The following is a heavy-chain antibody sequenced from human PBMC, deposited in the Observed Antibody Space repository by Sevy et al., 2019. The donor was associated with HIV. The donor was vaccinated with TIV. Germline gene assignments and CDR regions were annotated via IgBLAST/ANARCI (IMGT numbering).Heavy chain of an antibody. Sequence: GGSLRLSCAASGFTFSNAWMSWVRQAPGKGLEWVGRIKSKTDGGTTDYAAPVKGRFTISRDDSKNTLYLQMNSLKTEDTAVYYCTTHRVYYYDSPRDRSIDYWGQGTLVTVSS. CDR3: TTHRVYYYDSPRDRSIDY. J-gene: IGHJ4*02. CDR2: IKSKTDGGTT. V-gene: IGHV3-15*01. D-gene: IGHD3-22*01. CDR1: GFTFSNAW.